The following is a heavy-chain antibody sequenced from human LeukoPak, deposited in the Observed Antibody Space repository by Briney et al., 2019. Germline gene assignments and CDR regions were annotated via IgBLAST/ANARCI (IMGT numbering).Heavy chain of an antibody. CDR1: GFTFSNYW. Sequence: PGGSLRLSCVASGFTFSNYWMTWVRQAPGKGLEWVANIRQDGSEKCYVDSVKGRFTISRDNAENSLYLQMNNLRAEDTAVYHCARVTPYGSGLFDFWGQGTLIAVSS. CDR2: IRQDGSEK. J-gene: IGHJ4*02. V-gene: IGHV3-7*01. D-gene: IGHD3-10*01. CDR3: ARVTPYGSGLFDF.